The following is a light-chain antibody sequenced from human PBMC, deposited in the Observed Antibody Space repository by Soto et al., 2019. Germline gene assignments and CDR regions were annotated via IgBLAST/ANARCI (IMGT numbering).Light chain of an antibody. CDR3: QHLFSWPLT. J-gene: IGKJ4*02. CDR2: GVS. Sequence: ETVLTQSPATLSFSPGEGATLSCRASQTVSRFFAWYQQKPGQAPRLLIYGVSNRATGVPARFSGSGSGTEFTLSISSLQPEDSGVYYCQHLFSWPLTFGGGTKVEIK. V-gene: IGKV3-11*01. CDR1: QTVSRF.